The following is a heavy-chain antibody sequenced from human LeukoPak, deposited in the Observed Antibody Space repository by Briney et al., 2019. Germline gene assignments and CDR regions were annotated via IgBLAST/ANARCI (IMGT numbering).Heavy chain of an antibody. CDR2: ITGSGDTT. D-gene: IGHD3-9*01. CDR3: AKWGDYDILTGYYVSDF. J-gene: IGHJ4*02. Sequence: GGSLRLSCAASGLIFRNYAMSWVRQAPGKGLEWVSAITGSGDTTYYADSVKGRFTISRDNSKNTLYVEMNTLRAEDTAIYYCAKWGDYDILTGYYVSDFWGQGTLVTVSS. CDR1: GLIFRNYA. V-gene: IGHV3-23*01.